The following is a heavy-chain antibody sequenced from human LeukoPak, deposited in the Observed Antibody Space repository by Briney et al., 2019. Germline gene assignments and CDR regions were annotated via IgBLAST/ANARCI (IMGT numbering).Heavy chain of an antibody. CDR3: ARVTTRGPADSYYYGSGSYRSRRMDV. Sequence: GGSLRLSCAASGFTVSSNYMSWVRQAPGKGLEWVSVIYSGGSTYYADSVKGRFTISRDNSKNTLYLQMNSLRAEDTAVYYCARVTTRGPADSYYYGSGSYRSRRMDVWGQGTTVTVSS. D-gene: IGHD3-10*01. J-gene: IGHJ6*02. CDR2: IYSGGST. V-gene: IGHV3-66*01. CDR1: GFTVSSNY.